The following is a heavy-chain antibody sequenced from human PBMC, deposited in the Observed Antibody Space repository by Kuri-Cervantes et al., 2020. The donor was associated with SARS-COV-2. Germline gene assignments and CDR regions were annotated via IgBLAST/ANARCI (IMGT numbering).Heavy chain of an antibody. CDR2: ISYDGSNK. CDR3: ARDRADYDFWSGSYGMDV. D-gene: IGHD3-3*01. Sequence: GESLKISCAASGFTFSSYAMHWVRQAPGKGLEWVAVISYDGSNKYYADSVKGRFTISRDNSKNTLYLQMNSLRSDDTAVYYCARDRADYDFWSGSYGMDVWGQGTTVTVSS. CDR1: GFTFSSYA. J-gene: IGHJ6*02. V-gene: IGHV3-30*01.